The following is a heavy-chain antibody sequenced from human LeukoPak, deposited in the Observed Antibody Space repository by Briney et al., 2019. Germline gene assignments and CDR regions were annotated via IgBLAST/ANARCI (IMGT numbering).Heavy chain of an antibody. Sequence: PGRSLRLSCAASGFTFSRYDMHWVRQGTRKGLEWVSAIGTAGDTYYPGSVKGRFTISRENAKNSLYLQMNSLRAGDTAVYYCARGPFELVWFGERDWYFDLWGRGTLVTVSS. CDR1: GFTFSRYD. CDR2: IGTAGDT. CDR3: ARGPFELVWFGERDWYFDL. J-gene: IGHJ2*01. V-gene: IGHV3-13*01. D-gene: IGHD3-10*01.